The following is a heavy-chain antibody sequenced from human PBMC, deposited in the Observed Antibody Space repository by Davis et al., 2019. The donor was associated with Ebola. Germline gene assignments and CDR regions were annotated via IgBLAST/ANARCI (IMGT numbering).Heavy chain of an antibody. D-gene: IGHD6-19*01. J-gene: IGHJ3*02. V-gene: IGHV3-33*05. CDR2: ITYDGSNK. Sequence: PWGSLRLSCAASGFTFSSSGMHWVRQAPGKGLEWVAVITYDGSNKYYADSVKGRFTISRDNSKNTLYLQMNSLRAEDTAVYYCAKGPVAGTAFDIWGQGTMVTVSS. CDR1: GFTFSSSG. CDR3: AKGPVAGTAFDI.